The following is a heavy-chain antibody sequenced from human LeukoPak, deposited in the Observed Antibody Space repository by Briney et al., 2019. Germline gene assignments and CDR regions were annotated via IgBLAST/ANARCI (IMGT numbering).Heavy chain of an antibody. V-gene: IGHV3-48*01. CDR2: ISSSSSTL. Sequence: TGGSLRLSCAASGFTFSSYSMNWVRQAPGKGLEWVSYISSSSSTLYYADSVKGRFTISRDNAKNSLYLTMNSLRAEDTAVYYCARAPWSAYNSPHDYWGQGTLVTVSS. CDR1: GFTFSSYS. J-gene: IGHJ4*02. CDR3: ARAPWSAYNSPHDY. D-gene: IGHD3-3*01.